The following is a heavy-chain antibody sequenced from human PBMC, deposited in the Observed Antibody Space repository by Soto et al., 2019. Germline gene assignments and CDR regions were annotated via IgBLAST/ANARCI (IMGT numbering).Heavy chain of an antibody. V-gene: IGHV4-30-2*01. Sequence: QLQLQESGSGLVKPSQTLSLTCAVSGGSISSGGYSWSWIRQPPGKGLEWIGYVYHSGSTYYNPSRKSRVTISVYRSKNQFSLKLSSVTAADTAVYYCAAGGGLPRYYWGQGTLVTVSS. J-gene: IGHJ4*02. D-gene: IGHD5-12*01. CDR1: GGSISSGGYS. CDR2: VYHSGST. CDR3: AAGGGLPRYY.